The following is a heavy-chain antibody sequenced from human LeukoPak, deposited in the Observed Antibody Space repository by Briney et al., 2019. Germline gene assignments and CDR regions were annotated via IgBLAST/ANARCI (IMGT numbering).Heavy chain of an antibody. Sequence: ASVKVSCMVSGYTLTELSMHWVRQAPGKGLEWMGGFDPEDGETIYAQKFQGRVTMTEDTSTDTAYMELSSLRSEDTAVYYCATAPGRYHYYMDVWGKGTTVTVSS. CDR1: GYTLTELS. V-gene: IGHV1-24*01. J-gene: IGHJ6*03. CDR3: ATAPGRYHYYMDV. CDR2: FDPEDGET.